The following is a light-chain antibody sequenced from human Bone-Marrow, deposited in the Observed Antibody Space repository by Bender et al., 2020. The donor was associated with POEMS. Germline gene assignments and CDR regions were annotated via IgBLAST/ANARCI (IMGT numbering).Light chain of an antibody. CDR2: QDT. V-gene: IGLV3-1*01. CDR3: QVWDSSSDLMV. J-gene: IGLJ2*01. CDR1: KLGEKY. Sequence: SYELTQAPSVSVSPGQTASITCSGDKLGEKYVCWYQQKSGQSPVLVIFQDTKRPSGIPERFSGSNSGNTATLTISRVEAGDEADYYCQVWDSSSDLMVFGGGTKLTVL.